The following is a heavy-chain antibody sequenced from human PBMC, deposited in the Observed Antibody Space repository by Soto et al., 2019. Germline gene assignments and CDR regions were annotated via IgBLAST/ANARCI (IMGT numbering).Heavy chain of an antibody. J-gene: IGHJ6*03. V-gene: IGHV4-59*01. D-gene: IGHD5-18*01. CDR2: IYYSGST. CDR1: GGSISSYY. Sequence: SETLSLTCTVSGGSISSYYWSWIRQPPGKGLEWIGYIYYSGSTNYNPSLKSRVTISVDTSKNQFSLKLSSVTAADTAVYYCARGDGYTYYYCMDVWGKGTTVTVSS. CDR3: ARGDGYTYYYCMDV.